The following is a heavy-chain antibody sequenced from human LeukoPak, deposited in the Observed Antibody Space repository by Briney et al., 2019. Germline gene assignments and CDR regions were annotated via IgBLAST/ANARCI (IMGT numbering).Heavy chain of an antibody. Sequence: ASVKVSCKASGYTFTSYDINWVRQATGQGLEWMGWMNPNSGNTGYAQKFQGRVTMTRNTSISTAYMELSGLRSEDTAVYYCARGLSSSWYLYYYYYGMDVWGQGTTVTVSS. V-gene: IGHV1-8*01. D-gene: IGHD6-13*01. CDR3: ARGLSSSWYLYYYYYGMDV. CDR1: GYTFTSYD. J-gene: IGHJ6*02. CDR2: MNPNSGNT.